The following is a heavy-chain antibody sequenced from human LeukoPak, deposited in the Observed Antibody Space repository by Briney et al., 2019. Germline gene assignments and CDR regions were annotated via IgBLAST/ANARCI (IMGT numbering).Heavy chain of an antibody. D-gene: IGHD1-26*01. J-gene: IGHJ4*02. CDR1: GVSISSHY. CDR3: ARIVGPTRVDL. Sequence: SETLSLTCTVSGVSISSHYWSWIRQPPGKGLEWIGYIYDSRSTNYNPSLKSRVTISVDTSKNQFSLKLSSVTAADTAVYYCARIVGPTRVDLWGQGTLVTVSS. V-gene: IGHV4-59*11. CDR2: IYDSRST.